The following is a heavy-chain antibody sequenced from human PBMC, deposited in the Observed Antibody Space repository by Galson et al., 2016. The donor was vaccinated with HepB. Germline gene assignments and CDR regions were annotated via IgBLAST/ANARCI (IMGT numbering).Heavy chain of an antibody. V-gene: IGHV1-18*01. CDR1: GYKFINFG. CDR3: ARALPGNLRASDI. D-gene: IGHD1-14*01. J-gene: IGHJ3*02. CDR2: ISVFKGDA. Sequence: SVKVSCKASGYKFINFGITWVRQAPGQGLERMGRISVFKGDANYAQKFQGRVTMTTDSSANTAYMELGSLTSDDTAVYYCARALPGNLRASDIWGQGTMVTISS.